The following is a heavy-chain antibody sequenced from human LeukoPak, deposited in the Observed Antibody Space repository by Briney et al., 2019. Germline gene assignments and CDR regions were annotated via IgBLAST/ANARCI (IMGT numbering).Heavy chain of an antibody. V-gene: IGHV3-7*01. CDR3: ARDYGNYGSGSPSC. D-gene: IGHD3-10*01. Sequence: PGGSLRLSCAASGSTLSNYWVSWVRQAPGKGLEWVANIKQDGSEKLYVDSVKGRFTVSRDNAKNSLYLQMNSLRAEDTAVYYCARDYGNYGSGSPSCWGQGTLVTVSS. CDR1: GSTLSNYW. CDR2: IKQDGSEK. J-gene: IGHJ4*02.